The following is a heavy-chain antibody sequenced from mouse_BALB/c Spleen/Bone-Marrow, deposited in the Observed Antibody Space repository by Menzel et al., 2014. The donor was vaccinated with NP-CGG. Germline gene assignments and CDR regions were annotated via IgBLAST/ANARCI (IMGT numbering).Heavy chain of an antibody. V-gene: IGHV1-54*03. CDR2: INPGSGGT. D-gene: IGHD1-2*01. J-gene: IGHJ4*01. CDR3: ARSYYGPPSYYAMDY. Sequence: VQLQQSGAELVRPGTSVKVSCKASGYAFTYYLIEWVKQRPGQGLEWIGVINPGSGGTNFNEKFKGKATLTVDKSSITAYMPLSSLTSNDSAVYFCARSYYGPPSYYAMDYWGQGTSVTVSS. CDR1: GYAFTYYL.